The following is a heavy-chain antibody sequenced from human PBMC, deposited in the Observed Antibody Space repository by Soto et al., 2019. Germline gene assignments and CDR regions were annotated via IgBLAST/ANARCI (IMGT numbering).Heavy chain of an antibody. Sequence: QVQLQESGPGLVKPSETLSLTCTVSGGSVSSGSYYWSWIRQPPGKGLEWIGYIYYSGRNTYNPSLKSRVTISVDTSKNQFSLKLSSVTAADTAVYYCAREGDTALLDYWGQGTLVTVSS. CDR1: GGSVSSGSYY. J-gene: IGHJ4*02. CDR3: AREGDTALLDY. D-gene: IGHD5-18*01. CDR2: IYYSGRN. V-gene: IGHV4-61*01.